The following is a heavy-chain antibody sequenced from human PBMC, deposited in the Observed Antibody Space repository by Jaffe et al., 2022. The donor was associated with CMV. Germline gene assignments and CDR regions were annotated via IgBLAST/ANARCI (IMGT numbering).Heavy chain of an antibody. J-gene: IGHJ6*02. D-gene: IGHD3-10*01. Sequence: EVQLLESGGGLVQPGGSLRLSCAASGFTFSNYAMSWVRQAPGKGLEWVSSISHIDGSTYYADSVKGRFTISRDNSKSTLYVQMNSLSAEDTAIYYCAKIYGSGSYYFYYGMDVWGQGATVTVSS. CDR2: ISHIDGST. CDR3: AKIYGSGSYYFYYGMDV. V-gene: IGHV3-23*01. CDR1: GFTFSNYA.